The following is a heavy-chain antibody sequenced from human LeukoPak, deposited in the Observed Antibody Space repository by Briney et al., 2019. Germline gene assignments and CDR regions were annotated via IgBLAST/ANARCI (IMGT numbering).Heavy chain of an antibody. CDR2: IYPGDSDT. CDR3: ARRYGVVVPAAINQLSNRDYYYYYMDV. CDR1: GYSFTSYW. Sequence: AGESLKISCKGSGYSFTSYWIGWVRQMPGKGLEWMGIIYPGDSDTRYSPSFQGQVTISADKSISTAYLQWSSLKASDTAMYYCARRYGVVVPAAINQLSNRDYYYYYMDVWGKGTTVTVSS. D-gene: IGHD2-2*01. J-gene: IGHJ6*03. V-gene: IGHV5-51*01.